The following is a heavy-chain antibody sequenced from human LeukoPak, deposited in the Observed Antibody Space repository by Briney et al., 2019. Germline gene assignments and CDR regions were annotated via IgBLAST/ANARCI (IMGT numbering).Heavy chain of an antibody. CDR1: GDSISSSSYY. CDR3: ARDHYPCCSTDY. D-gene: IGHD2-15*01. V-gene: IGHV4-39*07. CDR2: IYNSGST. J-gene: IGHJ4*02. Sequence: PSETLSLTCTVSGDSISSSSYYWGWIRQPPGKGLEWIGSIYNSGSTNYNPSLKSRVTMSVDTSKNQFSLKLSSVTAADTAVYYCARDHYPCCSTDYWGQGTLVTVSS.